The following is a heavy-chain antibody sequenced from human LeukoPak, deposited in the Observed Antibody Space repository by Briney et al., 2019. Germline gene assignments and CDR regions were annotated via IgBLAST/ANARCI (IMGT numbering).Heavy chain of an antibody. D-gene: IGHD2-21*02. CDR1: GYTFTSYG. Sequence: SGKLCYKAAGYTFTSYGISMQRQAPGQGLGWMGWISVYNDNTNYAQTLQGRVTMTTETSTSTAYMGLRSLRADDTAVYYCVRRAYCGGDCSYDHWGQGTLVTVSS. V-gene: IGHV1-18*01. CDR2: ISVYNDNT. J-gene: IGHJ4*02. CDR3: VRRAYCGGDCSYDH.